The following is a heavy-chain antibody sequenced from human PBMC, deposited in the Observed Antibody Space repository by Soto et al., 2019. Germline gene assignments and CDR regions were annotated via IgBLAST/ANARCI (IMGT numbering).Heavy chain of an antibody. Sequence: PGESLKISCKGSGYSFTSYWIGWVRQMPGKGLEWMGIIYPGDSDTRYSPSFQGQVTISADKSISTAYLQWTSLKASDTAMYYCARPVEVYYYDSSGPLGNRNWFDPWGQGTRVT. V-gene: IGHV5-51*01. CDR1: GYSFTSYW. J-gene: IGHJ5*02. CDR3: ARPVEVYYYDSSGPLGNRNWFDP. D-gene: IGHD3-22*01. CDR2: IYPGDSDT.